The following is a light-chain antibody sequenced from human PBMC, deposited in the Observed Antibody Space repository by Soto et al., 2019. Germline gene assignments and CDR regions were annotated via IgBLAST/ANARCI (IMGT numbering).Light chain of an antibody. V-gene: IGKV1-39*01. Sequence: GDGVTIACRASQSISSYLNWYQHKPGKAPKLLINAASSLQSGAPSRFSGRGSGTDFSLTISSLQPEDFATYYCQQSDSNPYTFGQGTKVDIK. CDR1: QSISSY. J-gene: IGKJ2*01. CDR2: AAS. CDR3: QQSDSNPYT.